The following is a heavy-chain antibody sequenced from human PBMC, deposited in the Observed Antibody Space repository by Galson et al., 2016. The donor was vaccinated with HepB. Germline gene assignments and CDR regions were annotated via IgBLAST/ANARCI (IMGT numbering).Heavy chain of an antibody. J-gene: IGHJ5*02. CDR3: FGAQSSP. CDR2: IKPAGSGK. D-gene: IGHD4/OR15-4a*01. CDR1: GFTLSSYW. Sequence: SLRLSCAASGFTLSSYWMNWVRQAPGKGLEWVASIKPAGSGKYYADSVKGRFTISRDNAKNSFYPQMNSLRAEDTAVYYGFGAQSSPWGQGTLVTVSS. V-gene: IGHV3-7*02.